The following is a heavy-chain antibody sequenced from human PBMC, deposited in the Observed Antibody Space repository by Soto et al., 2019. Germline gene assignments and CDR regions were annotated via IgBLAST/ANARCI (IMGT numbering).Heavy chain of an antibody. CDR2: ISSSGSTI. CDR1: GFTFSSYE. D-gene: IGHD6-6*01. CDR3: ASMYSSSAPYYYYGMDV. Sequence: HPGGSLRLSCAASGFTFSSYEMNWVRQAPGKGLEWVSYISSSGSTIYYADSVKGRFTISRDNAKNSLYLQMNSLRAEDTAVYYCASMYSSSAPYYYYGMDVWGQGTTVTVSS. J-gene: IGHJ6*02. V-gene: IGHV3-48*03.